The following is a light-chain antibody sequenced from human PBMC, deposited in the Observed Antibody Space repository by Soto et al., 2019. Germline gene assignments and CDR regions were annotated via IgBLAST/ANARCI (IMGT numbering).Light chain of an antibody. Sequence: EIVMTQSPATLSLSPGERATLSCRASQRFSSNLAWYQQKPGQAPRPLIYGASTRATGIPARFSGSGSGTEFTLTISSLQSEDFAVYYCQQYNNWGTFGQGTKVEIK. CDR1: QRFSSN. CDR2: GAS. CDR3: QQYNNWGT. V-gene: IGKV3-15*01. J-gene: IGKJ1*01.